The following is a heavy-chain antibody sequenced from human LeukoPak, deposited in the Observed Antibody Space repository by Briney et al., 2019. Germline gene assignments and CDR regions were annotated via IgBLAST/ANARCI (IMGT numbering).Heavy chain of an antibody. V-gene: IGHV4-4*02. Sequence: PSETLSLTCAVSGSSIKTDNWWSWLRQSPEKGLEWIGEILHSGLTNYNPSLKSRVTISIDISKSQFSLMLTSVTAADTAVYYCAKQTPGFMIAGHFDDWAQGILVTVSS. CDR1: GSSIKTDNW. D-gene: IGHD3-16*01. CDR3: AKQTPGFMIAGHFDD. CDR2: ILHSGLT. J-gene: IGHJ4*02.